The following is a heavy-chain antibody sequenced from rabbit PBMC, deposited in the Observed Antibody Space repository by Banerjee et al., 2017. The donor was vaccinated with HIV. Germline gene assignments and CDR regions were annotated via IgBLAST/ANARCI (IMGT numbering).Heavy chain of an antibody. J-gene: IGHJ4*01. CDR3: ARATYGYVGYGDAPYYFNL. D-gene: IGHD6-1*01. V-gene: IGHV1S40*01. Sequence: QSLEESGGDLVKPGASLTLTCTASGFSFSSSYYMCWVRQAPGKRPEWIACIYAGSSGSTYYASWAKGRLTISKTSSTTVTLQMTSLTAADTATYFCARATYGYVGYGDAPYYFNLWGPGTLVTVS. CDR2: IYAGSSGST. CDR1: GFSFSSSYY.